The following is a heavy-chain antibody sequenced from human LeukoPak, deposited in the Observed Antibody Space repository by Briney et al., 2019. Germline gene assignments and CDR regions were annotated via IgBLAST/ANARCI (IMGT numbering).Heavy chain of an antibody. J-gene: IGHJ6*02. CDR2: IYYSGST. D-gene: IGHD6-13*01. Sequence: KPSETLSLTCTVSGGSISSSSYYWGWIRQPPGKGLEWIGSIYYSGSTNYNPSLKSRVTISVDTSKNQFSLKLSSVTAADTAVYYCARGAYPGYSSSWPYYYYGMDVWGQGTTVTVSS. CDR1: GGSISSSSYY. CDR3: ARGAYPGYSSSWPYYYYGMDV. V-gene: IGHV4-39*07.